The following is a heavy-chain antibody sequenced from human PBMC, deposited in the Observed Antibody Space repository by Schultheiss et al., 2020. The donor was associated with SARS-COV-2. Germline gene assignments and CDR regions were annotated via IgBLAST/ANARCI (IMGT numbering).Heavy chain of an antibody. Sequence: SETLSLTCTVSGGSISTPNYYWGWVRQPPGKGLEWIGYIYYSGSTNYNPSLKSRVTISVDTSKNQFSLKLSSVTAADTAVYYCARDGVVEGAIWSYNYGLDVWGQGTTVTVSS. J-gene: IGHJ6*02. V-gene: IGHV4-61*01. D-gene: IGHD2-15*01. CDR1: GGSISTPNYY. CDR3: ARDGVVEGAIWSYNYGLDV. CDR2: IYYSGST.